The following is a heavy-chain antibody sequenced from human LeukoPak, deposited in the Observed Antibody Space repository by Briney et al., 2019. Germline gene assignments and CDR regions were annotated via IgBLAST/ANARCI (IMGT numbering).Heavy chain of an antibody. CDR3: ASMVRGVIGRPVEYFQH. V-gene: IGHV4-61*02. D-gene: IGHD3-10*01. Sequence: PSETLSLTCTVSGGSISSGSYYWSWIRQPAGKGLEWIGRIYTSGSTNYNPSLKSRVTMSVDTSKNQFSLKLSSVTAADTAVYYCASMVRGVIGRPVEYFQHWGQGTLVTVSS. CDR1: GGSISSGSYY. J-gene: IGHJ1*01. CDR2: IYTSGST.